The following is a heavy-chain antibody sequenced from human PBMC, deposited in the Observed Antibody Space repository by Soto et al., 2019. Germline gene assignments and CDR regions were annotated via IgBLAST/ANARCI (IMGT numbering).Heavy chain of an antibody. CDR1: GGSISSDY. CDR2: IYYNGNT. J-gene: IGHJ4*02. V-gene: IGHV4-59*01. CDR3: ARLAYTSGFTFDY. D-gene: IGHD5-18*01. Sequence: SETLSLTCTVSGGSISSDYWTWIRQPPGERLEWIGYIYYNGNTNYNSSLKSRVTISIDTSKNQFSLKLNSVTAADTTVYFCARLAYTSGFTFDYWGRGTLVTVSS.